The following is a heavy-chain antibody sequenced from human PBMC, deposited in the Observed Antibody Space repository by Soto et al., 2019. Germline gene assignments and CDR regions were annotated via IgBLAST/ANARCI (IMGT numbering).Heavy chain of an antibody. CDR2: IHHSRAT. J-gene: IGHJ4*02. CDR3: ATRDYTASPY. Sequence: QVHLQESGPGLVKPSGTLSLTCAVSGASISDCDWWSWVRQPPGKGLEWIGEIHHSRATNHNSSVKSRVTISLDKSKTHLSLQLTSVTAADTAVYYCATRDYTASPYWGQGILVTVSS. D-gene: IGHD2-2*02. V-gene: IGHV4-4*02. CDR1: GASISDCDW.